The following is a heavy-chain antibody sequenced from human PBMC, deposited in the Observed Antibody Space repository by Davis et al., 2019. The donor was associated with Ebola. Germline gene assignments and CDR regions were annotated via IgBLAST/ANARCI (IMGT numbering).Heavy chain of an antibody. Sequence: PGGSLRLSCAASGFTFSHYWMHWVRRVPGKGLLWVSRINADGSDTDYADSVKGRFTISRDNFKNMLYLQMNSLRAEDTALYFCAKDGWLDYYDGLTYWGQGALVTVSS. CDR2: INADGSDT. CDR3: AKDGWLDYYDGLTY. D-gene: IGHD3-22*01. J-gene: IGHJ4*02. CDR1: GFTFSHYW. V-gene: IGHV3-74*01.